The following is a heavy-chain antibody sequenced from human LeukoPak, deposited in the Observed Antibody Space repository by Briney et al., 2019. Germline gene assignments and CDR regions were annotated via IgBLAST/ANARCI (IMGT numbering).Heavy chain of an antibody. J-gene: IGHJ4*02. V-gene: IGHV4-39*07. Sequence: SETLSLTCIVSGGSMSNSNYYWGWIRQPPGKGLEWIGSIYYSGSTYYNPSLKSRVTISVDTSKNQFSLKLSSVTAADTAVYYCARERWDSGSYPEGGDYWGQGTLVTVSS. D-gene: IGHD1-26*01. CDR3: ARERWDSGSYPEGGDY. CDR1: GGSMSNSNYY. CDR2: IYYSGST.